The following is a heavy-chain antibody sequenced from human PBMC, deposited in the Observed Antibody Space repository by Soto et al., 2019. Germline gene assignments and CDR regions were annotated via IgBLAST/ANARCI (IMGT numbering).Heavy chain of an antibody. CDR3: ARLETGYSGYDYFDY. J-gene: IGHJ4*02. CDR2: ISSSSSTI. CDR1: GFTFSSYS. D-gene: IGHD5-12*01. Sequence: GGSLRLSCAASGFTFSSYSMNWVRQAPGKGLEWVSYISSSSSTIYYADSVKGRFTISRDNAKNSLYLQMNSLRAEDTAVYYCARLETGYSGYDYFDYWGQGTLVTVSS. V-gene: IGHV3-48*01.